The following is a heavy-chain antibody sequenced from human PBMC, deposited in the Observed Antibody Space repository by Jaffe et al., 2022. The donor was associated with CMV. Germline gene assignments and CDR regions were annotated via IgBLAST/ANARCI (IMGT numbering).Heavy chain of an antibody. CDR1: GGSISSYY. Sequence: QVQLQESGPGLVKPSETLSLTCTVSGGSISSYYWSWIRQPPGKGLEWIGYIYYSGSTNYNPSLKSRVTISVDTSKNQFSLKLSSVTAADTAVYYCAREYYDILTGYPNYYYYGMDVWGQGTTVTVSS. CDR2: IYYSGST. J-gene: IGHJ6*02. D-gene: IGHD3-9*01. V-gene: IGHV4-59*01. CDR3: AREYYDILTGYPNYYYYGMDV.